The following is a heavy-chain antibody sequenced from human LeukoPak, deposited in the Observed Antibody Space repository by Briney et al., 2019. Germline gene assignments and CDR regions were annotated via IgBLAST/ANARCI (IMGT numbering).Heavy chain of an antibody. CDR3: ARLHYSSWSFDY. D-gene: IGHD6-6*01. CDR1: GGSISSSSYY. J-gene: IGHJ4*02. CDR2: IYYSGST. Sequence: KPSGTLSLTCTVSGGSISSSSYYWGWIRQPPGKGLEWIGSIYYSGSTYYNPSLKSRVTISVDTSKNQFSLKLSSVTAADTALYYCARLHYSSWSFDYWGQGTLVTVSS. V-gene: IGHV4-39*01.